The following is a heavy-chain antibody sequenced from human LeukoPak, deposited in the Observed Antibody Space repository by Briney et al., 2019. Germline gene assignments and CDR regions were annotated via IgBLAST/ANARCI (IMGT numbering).Heavy chain of an antibody. D-gene: IGHD5-12*01. CDR1: GYTFTGYY. J-gene: IGHJ4*02. CDR3: AREASGYGWGDY. V-gene: IGHV1-2*02. Sequence: GASVKVSCKASGYTFTGYYMHWVRQAPGQGLEWMGWINPNSGGTNYTQKFQGRVTMTRDTSISTAYMELSRLRSDDTAVYYCAREASGYGWGDYWGQGTLVTVSS. CDR2: INPNSGGT.